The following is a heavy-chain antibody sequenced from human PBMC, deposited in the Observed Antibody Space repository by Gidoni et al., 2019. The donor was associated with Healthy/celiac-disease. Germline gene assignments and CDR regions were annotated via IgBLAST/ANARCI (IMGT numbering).Heavy chain of an antibody. Sequence: QVQLQQWGAGLLKPSETLSLTCAVYGGSFSGYYWSWIRQPPGKGLEWIGEINHSGSTNYNPSLKSRVTISVDTSKNQFSLKLSSVTAADTAVYYCARSRDSSGCCVGYWGQGTLVTVSS. CDR3: ARSRDSSGCCVGY. J-gene: IGHJ4*02. CDR2: INHSGST. V-gene: IGHV4-34*01. D-gene: IGHD6-19*01. CDR1: GGSFSGYY.